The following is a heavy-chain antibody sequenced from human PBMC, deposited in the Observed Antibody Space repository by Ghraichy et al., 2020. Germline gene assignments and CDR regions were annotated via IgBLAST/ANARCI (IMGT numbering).Heavy chain of an antibody. J-gene: IGHJ4*02. D-gene: IGHD1-26*01. CDR3: ARGFLMGGFAY. Sequence: SQTLSLTCAISGDSVSNTSTGWNWIRQSPSRGLEWLGRTYSESTWFNHYAVSVRSRIAIDPDTSKNQFSLHLSSVTPEDTAVYYCARGFLMGGFAYWGQGTLVTVPS. V-gene: IGHV6-1*01. CDR2: TYSESTWFN. CDR1: GDSVSNTSTG.